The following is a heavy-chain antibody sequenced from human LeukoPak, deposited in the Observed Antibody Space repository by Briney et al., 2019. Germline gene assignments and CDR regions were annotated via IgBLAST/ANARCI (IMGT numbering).Heavy chain of an antibody. CDR1: GGSINSSSYY. J-gene: IGHJ4*02. D-gene: IGHD3-10*01. CDR3: ARSSMFRGVTVDY. Sequence: SETLSLTCTVSGGSINSSSYYWGWIRQPPGEALEWIGSIYHSGYTYYNPSLKSRVTISVDTSKSQFSLKLSSVAAADTAVYYCARSSMFRGVTVDYWGQGTLVTVSS. V-gene: IGHV4-39*01. CDR2: IYHSGYT.